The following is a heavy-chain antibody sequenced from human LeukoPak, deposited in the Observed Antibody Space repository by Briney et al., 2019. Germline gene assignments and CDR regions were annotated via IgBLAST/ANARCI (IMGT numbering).Heavy chain of an antibody. D-gene: IGHD3-16*01. CDR1: GFSLSDYY. CDR2: ITSGGAST. J-gene: IGHJ4*02. Sequence: PGGSLRLSCDASGFSLSDYYMSWIRQSPGRGLEWISYITSGGASTNYADSVKGRFTISRDKAKNSVALQLNSLRAEDTAVYYCTRQRRGTYYAFDSWGQGTLVTVSS. CDR3: TRQRRGTYYAFDS. V-gene: IGHV3-11*01.